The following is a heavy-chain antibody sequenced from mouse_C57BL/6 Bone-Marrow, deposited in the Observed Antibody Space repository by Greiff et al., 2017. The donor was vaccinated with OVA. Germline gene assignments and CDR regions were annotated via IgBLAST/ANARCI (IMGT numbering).Heavy chain of an antibody. J-gene: IGHJ1*03. CDR3: AREGGYPLYWYFDV. CDR1: GFTFSDYY. CDR2: INYDGSST. D-gene: IGHD2-2*01. Sequence: EVNVVESEGGLVQPGSSMKLSCTASGFTFSDYYMAWVRQVPEKGLEWVANINYDGSSTYYLDSLKSRFIISRDNAKNILYLQMSSLKSEDTATYYCAREGGYPLYWYFDVWGTGTTVTVSS. V-gene: IGHV5-16*01.